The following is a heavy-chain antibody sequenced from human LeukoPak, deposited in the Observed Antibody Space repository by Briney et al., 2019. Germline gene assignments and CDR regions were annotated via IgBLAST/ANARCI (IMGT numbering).Heavy chain of an antibody. D-gene: IGHD3-9*01. CDR3: AKDGGEYYDILTGYYPRLYYMDV. CDR2: ISGSGGDT. Sequence: SGGSLRLSCAASGFTFNSYAMIWVRQAPGKGLEWVSGISGSGGDTHYAESVKGRFTISRDNSKNTLYLQMNSLRAEDTAVYYSAKDGGEYYDILTGYYPRLYYMDVWGKGTTVTISS. CDR1: GFTFNSYA. J-gene: IGHJ6*03. V-gene: IGHV3-23*01.